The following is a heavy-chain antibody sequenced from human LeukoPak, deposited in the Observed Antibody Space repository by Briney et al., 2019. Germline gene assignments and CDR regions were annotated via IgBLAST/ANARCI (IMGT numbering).Heavy chain of an antibody. J-gene: IGHJ4*02. CDR3: ATLMAHLDY. CDR2: INPNSGDT. CDR1: GYXFTDYH. D-gene: IGHD2-8*01. V-gene: IGHV1-2*02. Sequence: GASVKVSCKAFGYXFTDYHIHWVRQAPGQGLEWMGWINPNSGDTNYAQKFQGRVTMTKDTTISTAYMELSRLRSDDTAVFYCATLMAHLDYWGLGTLVTVSS.